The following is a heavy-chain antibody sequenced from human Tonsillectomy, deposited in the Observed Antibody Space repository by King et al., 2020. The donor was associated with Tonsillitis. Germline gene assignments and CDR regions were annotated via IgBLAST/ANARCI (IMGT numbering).Heavy chain of an antibody. J-gene: IGHJ4*02. V-gene: IGHV3-13*01. D-gene: IGHD7-27*01. CDR2: LGTANVT. CDR3: ARGSNWGSFELNF. CDR1: GFNFSDYD. Sequence: VQLVESGGGLVQPGGSLRLSCAASGFNFSDYDIHWVRQFPGKGLEWVSALGTANVTYYPASVKGRFTISKDNAKNPLYLQTNDLRADDTAVYYCARGSNWGSFELNFWGQGTLVTVSS.